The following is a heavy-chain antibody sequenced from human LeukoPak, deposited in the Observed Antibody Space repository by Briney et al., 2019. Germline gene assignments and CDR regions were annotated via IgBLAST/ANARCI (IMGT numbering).Heavy chain of an antibody. CDR3: ATENLRYFDWFPFDP. D-gene: IGHD3-9*01. CDR2: MNPNSGNT. Sequence: ASVKVSCKGSGYTFTSYDIKWVRQATGQGLRWMGWMNPNSGNTGYAQKFQGRVTMTRNTSRSTAYMELSSLRSEDTAVYYCATENLRYFDWFPFDPWGQGTLVTVSS. V-gene: IGHV1-8*01. CDR1: GYTFTSYD. J-gene: IGHJ5*02.